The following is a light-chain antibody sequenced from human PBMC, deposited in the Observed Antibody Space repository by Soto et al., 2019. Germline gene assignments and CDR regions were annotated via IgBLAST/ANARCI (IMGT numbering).Light chain of an antibody. CDR3: LQEHNYPRT. V-gene: IGKV1-6*01. J-gene: IGKJ1*01. CDR1: QDIRRD. CDR2: GAS. Sequence: SSLSASIGDRVTITCRASQDIRRDLGWYQQKPGKAPNLLIYGASTLQTGVPSRFSGSGSGTDFALTISSLQPEDFATYYCLQEHNYPRTFGQGTKVDIK.